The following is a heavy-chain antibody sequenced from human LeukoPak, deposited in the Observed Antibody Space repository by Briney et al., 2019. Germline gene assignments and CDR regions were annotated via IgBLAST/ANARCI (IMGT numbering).Heavy chain of an antibody. CDR2: ISAYNGNT. D-gene: IGHD2-2*01. CDR3: ARAYCSSTSCPLGY. J-gene: IGHJ4*02. CDR1: GYTFTSYG. V-gene: IGHV1-18*01. Sequence: ASVKVSCKASGYTFTSYGISWVRQAPGQGLEWMGWISAYNGNTNYAQKLQGRVTMTTDTSTSTAYMELRSLRSDDTAVYYCARAYCSSTSCPLGYWGQGTLVTVSS.